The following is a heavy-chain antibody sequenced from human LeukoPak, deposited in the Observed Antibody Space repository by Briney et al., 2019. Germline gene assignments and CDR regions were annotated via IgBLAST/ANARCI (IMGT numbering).Heavy chain of an antibody. J-gene: IGHJ5*02. D-gene: IGHD3-10*01. CDR1: GGSISSYY. CDR3: ARGLGFGANWFDP. V-gene: IGHV4-59*01. CDR2: IYYSGST. Sequence: SETLSLTCTVSGGSISSYYRSWIRQPPGKGLEWIGYIYYSGSTNYNPSLKSRVTISVDTSKNQFSLKLSSVTAADTAVYYCARGLGFGANWFDPWGQGTLVTVSS.